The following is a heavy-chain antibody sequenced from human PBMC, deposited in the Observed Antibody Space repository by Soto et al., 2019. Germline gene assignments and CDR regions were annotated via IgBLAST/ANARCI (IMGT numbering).Heavy chain of an antibody. CDR3: AKARVRIVGDNSFDY. CDR1: GFTFSSYC. Sequence: GALRRSGLVPGFTFSSYCRHWVRQPPGKGLEWVALISDDGDKRYYADSVRGRLIISRDNSKDTLYLQMNSLGPDDTAVYFCAKARVRIVGDNSFDYWGQGTQVTVYS. V-gene: IGHV3-30*18. D-gene: IGHD1-26*01. CDR2: ISDDGDKR. J-gene: IGHJ4*02.